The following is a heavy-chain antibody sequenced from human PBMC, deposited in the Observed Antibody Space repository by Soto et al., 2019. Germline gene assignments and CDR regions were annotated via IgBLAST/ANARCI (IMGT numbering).Heavy chain of an antibody. Sequence: EVQLVESGGGLVQPGGSLRLSCAASGFTFSTFWMHWVRQAPGKGLVWVSRISSDGSRTSYADSVKGRFTISRDNAKNTLYLQMNSLIAEDTAIYYCARVYSSLSSYDYWGQGTLVTVSS. D-gene: IGHD5-18*01. V-gene: IGHV3-74*01. CDR2: ISSDGSRT. J-gene: IGHJ4*02. CDR3: ARVYSSLSSYDY. CDR1: GFTFSTFW.